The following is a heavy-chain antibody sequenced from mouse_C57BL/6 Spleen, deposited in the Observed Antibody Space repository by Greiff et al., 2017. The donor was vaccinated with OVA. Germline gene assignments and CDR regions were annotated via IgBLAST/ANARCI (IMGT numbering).Heavy chain of an antibody. Sequence: VQLQQPGAELVMPGASVKLSCKASGYTFTSYWMHWVKQRPGQGLEWIGEIAPSDSYTNYNQKFKGKSTLTVDKSSSTAYMQLSSLTSEDSAVYYCARPSRGYFDYWGQGTTLTVSS. V-gene: IGHV1-69*01. CDR2: IAPSDSYT. CDR3: ARPSRGYFDY. CDR1: GYTFTSYW. J-gene: IGHJ2*01.